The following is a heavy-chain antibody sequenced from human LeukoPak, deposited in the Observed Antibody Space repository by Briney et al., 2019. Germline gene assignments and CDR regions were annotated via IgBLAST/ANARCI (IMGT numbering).Heavy chain of an antibody. Sequence: GGSLRLSCAASGFTVSSNYMSWVRQAPGKGLEWGSVIYSGGSTYYADSVKGRFTISRDNSKNTLYLQMNSLRAGDTAVYYCASEGGSSSGWYYFDDWGQGTLVTVSS. CDR1: GFTVSSNY. CDR3: ASEGGSSSGWYYFDD. J-gene: IGHJ4*02. V-gene: IGHV3-66*01. CDR2: IYSGGST. D-gene: IGHD6-19*01.